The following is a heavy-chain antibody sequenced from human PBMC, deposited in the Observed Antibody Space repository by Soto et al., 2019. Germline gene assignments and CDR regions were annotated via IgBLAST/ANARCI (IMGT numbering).Heavy chain of an antibody. CDR2: IYTSGST. D-gene: IGHD3-9*01. CDR1: GCSISSYY. J-gene: IGHJ6*02. V-gene: IGHV4-4*07. CDR3: ATLRGLDPYYGMDV. Sequence: PXETLALACTVYGCSISSYYWSWIRQPAGKGLEWIGRIYTSGSTNYNPSLKSRVTMSVDTSKNQFSLKLSSVTAADTAVYYCATLRGLDPYYGMDVWGQGTTVTVSS.